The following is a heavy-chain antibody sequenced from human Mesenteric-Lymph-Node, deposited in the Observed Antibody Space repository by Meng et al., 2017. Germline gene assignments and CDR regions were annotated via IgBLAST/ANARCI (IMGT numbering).Heavy chain of an antibody. V-gene: IGHV1-18*01. CDR2: ISAYNGNT. J-gene: IGHJ4*02. D-gene: IGHD3-22*01. CDR1: CYTLTNYG. Sequence: QVRLVQSGAEVKKPGASMKVSCKASCYTLTNYGISWVRQAPGQGLEWMGWISAYNGNTNYAQKLQGRVTMTTDTSMSTAYMELRSLRSDDTAVYYCARVSDDYDRTGYYNFDYWGQGTLVTVSS. CDR3: ARVSDDYDRTGYYNFDY.